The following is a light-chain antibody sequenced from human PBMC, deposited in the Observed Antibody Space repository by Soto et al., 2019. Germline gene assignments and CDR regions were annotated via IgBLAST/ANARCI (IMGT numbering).Light chain of an antibody. CDR1: QTISKF. CDR3: QLINSF. Sequence: DIQLTQSPSLLSASVGDRVTITCRASQTISKFLSWYQQKPGKAPKLLIYAASTLQDGVPSRFSGSGSGTEITLTISRLEPEDFATYYCQLINSFFGGGTRVEI. V-gene: IGKV1-9*01. CDR2: AAS. J-gene: IGKJ4*01.